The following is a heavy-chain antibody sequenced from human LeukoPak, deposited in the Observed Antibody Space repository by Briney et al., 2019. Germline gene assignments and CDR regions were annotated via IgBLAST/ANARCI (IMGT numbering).Heavy chain of an antibody. CDR1: GGSFSGCY. Sequence: PSETLSLTCAVYGGSFSGCYWSWIRQPPGKGLEWIGEINHSGSTNYNPSLKSRVTISVDTSKNQFSLKLSSVTAADTAVYYCARGQGAADYWGQGTLVTVSS. D-gene: IGHD6-13*01. CDR2: INHSGST. J-gene: IGHJ4*02. V-gene: IGHV4-34*01. CDR3: ARGQGAADY.